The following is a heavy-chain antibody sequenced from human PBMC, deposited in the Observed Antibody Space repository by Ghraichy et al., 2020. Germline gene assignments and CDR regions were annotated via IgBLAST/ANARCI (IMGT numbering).Heavy chain of an antibody. J-gene: IGHJ3*02. CDR1: GDSVSSNSAA. CDR2: TYYRSKWYN. D-gene: IGHD4-23*01. Sequence: SETLSLTCAISGDSVSSNSAAWNWIRQSPSRGLEWLGRTYYRSKWYNDYAVSVKSRITINPDTSKNQFSLQLNSVTPEDTAVYYCARDDYGGNSDGDAFDIWGQGTMVTVSS. CDR3: ARDDYGGNSDGDAFDI. V-gene: IGHV6-1*01.